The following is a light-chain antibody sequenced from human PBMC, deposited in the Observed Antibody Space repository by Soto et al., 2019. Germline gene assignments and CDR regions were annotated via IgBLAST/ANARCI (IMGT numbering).Light chain of an antibody. CDR1: SSDVGSYNL. CDR3: CSYGASSSFYML. CDR2: EGT. Sequence: QSALTQPASVSGSPGQSITISCTGTSSDVGSYNLVSWYQQHPGKAPKLMIYEGTKRPSGVSDRFSGSKSGNTASLTISGLRAEVEALYSGCSYGASSSFYMLFGGGTKVTVL. J-gene: IGLJ2*01. V-gene: IGLV2-23*03.